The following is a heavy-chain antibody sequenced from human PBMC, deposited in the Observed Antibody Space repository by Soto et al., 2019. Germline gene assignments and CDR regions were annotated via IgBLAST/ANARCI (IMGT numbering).Heavy chain of an antibody. V-gene: IGHV1-69*13. Sequence: SVKVSCKASGGTFSSYAISWVRQAPGQGLEWMGGIIPIFGTANYAQKFQGRVTITADESTSTAYMELSSLRSEDTAVYYCARDSPAYYYDSSGYYYFDYWGRGTLVTVSS. CDR1: GGTFSSYA. J-gene: IGHJ4*02. D-gene: IGHD3-22*01. CDR2: IIPIFGTA. CDR3: ARDSPAYYYDSSGYYYFDY.